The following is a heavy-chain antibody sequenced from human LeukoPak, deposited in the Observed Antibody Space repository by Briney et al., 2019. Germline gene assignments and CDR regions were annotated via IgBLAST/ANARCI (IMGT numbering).Heavy chain of an antibody. CDR1: GFIFSRYD. V-gene: IGHV3-23*01. CDR2: ISFAGDET. J-gene: IGHJ4*02. D-gene: IGHD3-22*01. CDR3: AKRRASDGSGYRAFEF. Sequence: GGSLRLSCAASGFIFSRYDMSWVRQPPEEGLEWVSTISFAGDETAYTDSVKGRFIISRDNSKNTVYLQMNSLRAEDTAVYYCAKRRASDGSGYRAFEFWGQGTLVTVSS.